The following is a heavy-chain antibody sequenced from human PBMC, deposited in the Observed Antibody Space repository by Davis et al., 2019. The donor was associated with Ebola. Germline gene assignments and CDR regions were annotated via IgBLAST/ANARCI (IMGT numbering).Heavy chain of an antibody. D-gene: IGHD6-19*01. J-gene: IGHJ4*02. CDR3: ARDGGWSSFDY. V-gene: IGHV4-59*02. Sequence: PSETLSLTCSVSGASVTSSYWNWIRQSPGKGLEWIGYIDNTGNSNYNPSLKSRVTMSVDTSKNEFSLNLQSVTDADTAMYYCARDGGWSSFDYWGRGTLVTVSS. CDR2: IDNTGNS. CDR1: GASVTSSY.